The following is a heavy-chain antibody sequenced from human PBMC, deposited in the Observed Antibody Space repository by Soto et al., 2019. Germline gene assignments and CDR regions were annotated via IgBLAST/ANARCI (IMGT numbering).Heavy chain of an antibody. CDR3: AKEYCDSSRCFLPDY. CDR2: IDPKNGNT. CDR1: GYTFTTFG. J-gene: IGHJ4*02. V-gene: IGHV1-18*01. Sequence: GASVKVSCKASGYTFTTFGISWVRQAPGQGLEWMGWIDPKNGNTKDAQKFQGRVTMTTDTSTSTAYMELRSLRSDDTAVYYCAKEYCDSSRCFLPDYWGQGALVTVSS. D-gene: IGHD2-2*01.